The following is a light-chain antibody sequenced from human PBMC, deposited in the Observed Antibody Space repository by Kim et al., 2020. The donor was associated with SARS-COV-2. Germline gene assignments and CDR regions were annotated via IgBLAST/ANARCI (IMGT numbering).Light chain of an antibody. CDR3: LTWGPGIRV. CDR1: SEYKTYA. J-gene: IGLJ2*01. Sequence: SVKLTCTLSSEYKTYAIAWHQQLPEKGPRYLMNVDSDGSHTRGDGIPDRFSGSSAGAERYLTISSLQPEDEADYYCLTWGPGIRVFGGGTQLTVL. CDR2: VDSDGSH. V-gene: IGLV4-69*01.